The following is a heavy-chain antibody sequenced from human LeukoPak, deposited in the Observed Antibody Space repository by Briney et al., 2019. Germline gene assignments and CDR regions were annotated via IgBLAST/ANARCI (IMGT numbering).Heavy chain of an antibody. D-gene: IGHD6-6*01. CDR3: ARGRFEYSSSTLTYYFDY. Sequence: PGGSLRLSCAASGFTFSSYDMHWVRQATGEGLEWVSAIGTAGDTYYPGSVKGRFTISRENAKNSLYLQMNSLRAGDTAVYYCARGRFEYSSSTLTYYFDYWGQGTLVTVSS. CDR2: IGTAGDT. CDR1: GFTFSSYD. V-gene: IGHV3-13*01. J-gene: IGHJ4*02.